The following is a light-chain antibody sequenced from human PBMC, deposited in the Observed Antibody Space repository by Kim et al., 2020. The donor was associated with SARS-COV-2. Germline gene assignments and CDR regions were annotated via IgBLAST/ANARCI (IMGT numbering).Light chain of an antibody. CDR1: QSVSSY. V-gene: IGKV3-11*01. CDR3: QQRSNLLT. J-gene: IGKJ4*01. Sequence: AFAPGARATLACSASQSVSSYVAWHQQKPGPAPRLLIYDASNRATGIPTRFSGSGSGTNFTLTISSLKPEDFAVYYCQQRSNLLTFGGGTKVDIK. CDR2: DAS.